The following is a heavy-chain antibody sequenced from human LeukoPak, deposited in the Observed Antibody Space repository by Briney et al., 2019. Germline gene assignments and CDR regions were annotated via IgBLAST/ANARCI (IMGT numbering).Heavy chain of an antibody. D-gene: IGHD1-7*01. CDR1: GGSISSGGYY. CDR3: ARFELRWNYGVFSFDP. CDR2: IYYSGST. J-gene: IGHJ5*02. V-gene: IGHV4-31*03. Sequence: SQTLSLTCTVSGGSISSGGYYWSWIRQHPGKGLEWIGYIYYSGSTYYNPSLKSRVTISVDTSKNQFSLKLSSVTAADTAVYYCARFELRWNYGVFSFDPWGQGTLVTVSS.